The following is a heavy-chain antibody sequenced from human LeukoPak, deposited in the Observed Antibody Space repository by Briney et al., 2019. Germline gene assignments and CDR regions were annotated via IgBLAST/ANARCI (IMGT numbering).Heavy chain of an antibody. V-gene: IGHV1-3*01. J-gene: IGHJ5*02. Sequence: GASVKVSCKASGYTFTNYAVSWVRQAPGQRLEWMGWINAGNGNTKYSQKFQGRVTITRDTSASTAYMELSSLRSEDTAVYYCARAYYGTNNWFDPWGQGTLVTVSS. CDR3: ARAYYGTNNWFDP. CDR2: INAGNGNT. CDR1: GYTFTNYA. D-gene: IGHD3-10*01.